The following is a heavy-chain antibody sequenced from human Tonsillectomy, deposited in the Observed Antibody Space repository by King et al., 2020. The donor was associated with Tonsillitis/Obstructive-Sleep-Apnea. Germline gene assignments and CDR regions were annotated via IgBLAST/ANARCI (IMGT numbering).Heavy chain of an antibody. CDR1: GGSFSGYY. CDR3: ARGRYCSSTSCYAESDYYYYGMDV. Sequence: VQLQQWGAGLLKPSETLSLTCAVYGGSFSGYYWSWIRQPPGKGLEWIGEINHSGSTNYNPSLKSRVTISVDTSKNQFSLKLSSVTAADTAVYYCARGRYCSSTSCYAESDYYYYGMDVWGQGTTVTVSS. CDR2: INHSGST. V-gene: IGHV4-34*01. J-gene: IGHJ6*02. D-gene: IGHD2-2*01.